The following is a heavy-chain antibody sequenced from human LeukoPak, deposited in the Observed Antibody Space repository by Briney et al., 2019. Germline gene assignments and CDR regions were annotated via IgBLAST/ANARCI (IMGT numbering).Heavy chain of an antibody. CDR3: AKDLRGTMVRGVYARLPLYFDY. V-gene: IGHV1-69*06. Sequence: GASVKVSCKASGGTFSSYAISWVRQAPGQGLEWMGGIIPIFGTANYAQKFQGRVTITADKSTSTAYMELSSLRSEDTAVYYCAKDLRGTMVRGVYARLPLYFDYWGQGTLVTVSS. CDR1: GGTFSSYA. J-gene: IGHJ4*02. D-gene: IGHD3-10*01. CDR2: IIPIFGTA.